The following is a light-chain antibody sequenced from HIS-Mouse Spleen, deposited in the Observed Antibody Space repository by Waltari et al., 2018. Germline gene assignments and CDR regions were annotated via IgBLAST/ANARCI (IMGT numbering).Light chain of an antibody. Sequence: EIVMTQSPATLSVSLGERATLPCSARQSVSSNLAWYQQKPGQAPRLLIYGASTRATGIPARFSGSGSGTEFTLTISSMQSEDFAVYYCQQYNNWPPWTFGQGTKVEIK. J-gene: IGKJ1*01. CDR1: QSVSSN. V-gene: IGKV3-15*01. CDR3: QQYNNWPPWT. CDR2: GAS.